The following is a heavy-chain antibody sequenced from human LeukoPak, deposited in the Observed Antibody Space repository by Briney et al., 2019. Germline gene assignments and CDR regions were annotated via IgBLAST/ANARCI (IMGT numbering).Heavy chain of an antibody. Sequence: GSLRLSCAASGFTFSSYAMSWIRQPPGKGLEWIGYIYYSGSTNYNPSLKSRVTISVDTSKNQFSLKLSSVTAADTAVYYCAREGDDYYDSSGYLDYWGQGTLVTVSS. CDR1: GFTFSSYA. D-gene: IGHD3-22*01. J-gene: IGHJ4*02. CDR3: AREGDDYYDSSGYLDY. V-gene: IGHV4-59*01. CDR2: IYYSGST.